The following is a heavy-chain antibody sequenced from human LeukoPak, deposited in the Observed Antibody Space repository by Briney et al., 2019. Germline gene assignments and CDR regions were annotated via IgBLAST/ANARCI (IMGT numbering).Heavy chain of an antibody. CDR1: GFTFSSYA. CDR2: ISSSSSII. V-gene: IGHV3-48*04. J-gene: IGHJ4*02. D-gene: IGHD3-16*02. CDR3: ASRRLRLGELSIYFDY. Sequence: GGSLRLSCAASGFTFSSYAIHWVRQAPGKGLEWVSYISSSSSIIYYADSVKGRFTISRDNAKNSLYLQMNSLRAEDTAVYYCASRRLRLGELSIYFDYWGQGTLVTVSS.